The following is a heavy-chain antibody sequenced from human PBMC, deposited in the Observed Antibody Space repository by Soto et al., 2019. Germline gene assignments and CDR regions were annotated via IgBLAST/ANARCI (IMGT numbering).Heavy chain of an antibody. CDR2: TYNRSKWYS. CDR1: GDSVSSNSAT. J-gene: IGHJ4*02. CDR3: ARDRFANGHFDY. D-gene: IGHD2-8*01. Sequence: SQTLSLTCAISGDSVSSNSATWSWIRQSPSRGLEWLGRTYNRSKWYSDYAVSVKSRITVNSDTSKNQFSLQLNSVTPEDTAVYYCARDRFANGHFDYWGQGTLVTVSS. V-gene: IGHV6-1*01.